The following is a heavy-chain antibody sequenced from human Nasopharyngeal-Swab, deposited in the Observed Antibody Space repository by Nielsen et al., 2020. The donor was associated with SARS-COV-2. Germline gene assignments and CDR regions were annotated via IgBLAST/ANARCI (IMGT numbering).Heavy chain of an antibody. D-gene: IGHD2-2*01. Sequence: SETLSLTCTVSGGSISSGSYYWSWIRQPAGKGVEWIGRIYTSGSTNYNPSLKSRVTISVDTSKNQFSLKLSSVTAADTAVYYCARDLAYCSSTSCHISGSYYYYYMDVWGKGTTVTVSS. V-gene: IGHV4-61*02. CDR3: ARDLAYCSSTSCHISGSYYYYYMDV. J-gene: IGHJ6*03. CDR2: IYTSGST. CDR1: GGSISSGSYY.